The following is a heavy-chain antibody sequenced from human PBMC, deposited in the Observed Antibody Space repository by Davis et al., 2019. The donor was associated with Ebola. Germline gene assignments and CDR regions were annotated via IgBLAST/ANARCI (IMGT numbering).Heavy chain of an antibody. CDR2: INSDGSST. J-gene: IGHJ6*02. CDR1: GFTFSSYW. Sequence: HTGGSLRLSCAASGFTFSSYWMHWVRQAPGKGLVWVSRINSDGSSTSYADSVKGRFTISRDNAKNTLYLQMNSLRAEDTAVYYCARVSVLWGYYYYGMDVWGQGTTVTVSS. CDR3: ARVSVLWGYYYYGMDV. D-gene: IGHD4/OR15-4a*01. V-gene: IGHV3-74*01.